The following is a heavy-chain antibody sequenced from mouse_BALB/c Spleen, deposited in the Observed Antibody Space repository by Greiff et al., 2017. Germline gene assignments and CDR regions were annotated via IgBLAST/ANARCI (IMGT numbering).Heavy chain of an antibody. V-gene: IGHV2-6-7*01. J-gene: IGHJ3*01. CDR1: GFSLTGYG. CDR2: IWGDGST. CDR3: ARDDGYYSAWFAY. D-gene: IGHD2-3*01. Sequence: VQLQQSGPGLVAPSQSLSITCTVSGFSLTGYGVNWVRQPPGKGLEWLGMIWGDGSTDYNSALKSRLSISKDNSKSQVFLKMNSLQTDDTARYYCARDDGYYSAWFAYWGQGTLVTVSA.